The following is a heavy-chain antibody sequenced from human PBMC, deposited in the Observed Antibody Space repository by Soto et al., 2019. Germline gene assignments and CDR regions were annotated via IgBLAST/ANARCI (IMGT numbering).Heavy chain of an antibody. V-gene: IGHV4-59*01. D-gene: IGHD3-22*01. Sequence: SETLSLTCSVSGDSISSGYWTWIRQPPGRGLEWIGYMYYSGSFNYNPSLESRVIISVDTSKNQFSLRLSSVTAADTAVYYCARPYYDTVGFGLDPWGQGALVTVS. CDR3: ARPYYDTVGFGLDP. J-gene: IGHJ5*02. CDR2: MYYSGSF. CDR1: GDSISSGY.